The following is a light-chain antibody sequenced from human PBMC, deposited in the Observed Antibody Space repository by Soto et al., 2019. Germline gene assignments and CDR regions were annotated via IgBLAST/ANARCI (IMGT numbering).Light chain of an antibody. V-gene: IGLV1-44*01. CDR2: NNN. CDR1: SSNIGSNT. CDR3: AAWDDSLNGGV. J-gene: IGLJ3*02. Sequence: QSVLTQPPSASGTPGQRVTISCSGSSSNIGSNTVNWYQQLPGTAPKLLIYNNNQRPSGVPDRFSGSKSGTSASLAISGLQSEDEAEYYCAAWDDSLNGGVFGGGTKLTVL.